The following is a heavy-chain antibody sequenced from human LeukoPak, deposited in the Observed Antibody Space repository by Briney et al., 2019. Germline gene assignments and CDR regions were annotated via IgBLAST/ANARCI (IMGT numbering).Heavy chain of an antibody. CDR3: ARGSVQLSSFDP. J-gene: IGHJ5*02. Sequence: SGTLSLTCAVSGGSISSSNWWSWVRQPPGKGLEWIGEISQSGTTHYTPSLESRVTISVDTSKNQFSLKLSSVTAADTAVYYCARGSVQLSSFDPWGQGTLVTVSS. CDR2: ISQSGTT. CDR1: GGSISSSNW. V-gene: IGHV4-4*02. D-gene: IGHD5-18*01.